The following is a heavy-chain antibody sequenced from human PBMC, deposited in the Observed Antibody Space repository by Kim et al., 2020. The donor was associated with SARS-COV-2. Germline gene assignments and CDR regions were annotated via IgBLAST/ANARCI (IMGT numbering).Heavy chain of an antibody. CDR2: INAGNGNT. V-gene: IGHV1-3*01. Sequence: ASVKVSCKVSGYTFTNYGMHWVRQAPGQRLEWMGWINAGNGNTKYTQKLQGRVTITRDTSASTAYMELISLRSEDTAVYFCARGQGGAFDIWGLGTMVTVSS. CDR3: ARGQGGAFDI. CDR1: GYTFTNYG. D-gene: IGHD3-16*01. J-gene: IGHJ3*02.